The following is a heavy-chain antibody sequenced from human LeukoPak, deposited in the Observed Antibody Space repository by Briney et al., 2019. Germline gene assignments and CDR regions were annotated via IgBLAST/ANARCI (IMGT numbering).Heavy chain of an antibody. CDR2: IRSKASGATT. CDR3: TRRLLEWERPGSDAFDI. D-gene: IGHD1-26*01. CDR1: GFTFGDYG. J-gene: IGHJ3*02. Sequence: GSLRLFCRTSGFTFGDYGLSWVRQAPGKGLEWVGFIRSKASGATTEYAASLKDRFTISRDDSKSIAYLQVNSLKTEDTAVYYCTRRLLEWERPGSDAFDISGEGTMVTVSS. V-gene: IGHV3-49*04.